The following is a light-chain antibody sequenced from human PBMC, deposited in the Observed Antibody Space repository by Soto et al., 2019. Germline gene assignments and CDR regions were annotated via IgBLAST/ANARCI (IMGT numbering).Light chain of an antibody. V-gene: IGKV1-5*03. Sequence: DIQMTQSPSTLTASLGDRVTITCWASRTISDWLAWYQQRPGKAPKLLIYRASRVESGVPSRFRGSGYWPELTRTIRALQPDDFASYYCHRYNTFTFTFXQGTK. CDR2: RAS. J-gene: IGKJ2*01. CDR3: HRYNTFTFT. CDR1: RTISDW.